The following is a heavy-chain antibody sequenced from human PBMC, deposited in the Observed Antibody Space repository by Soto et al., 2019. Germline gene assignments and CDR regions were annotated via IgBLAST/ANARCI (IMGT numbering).Heavy chain of an antibody. V-gene: IGHV1-69*12. J-gene: IGHJ6*02. CDR3: AKSPENYYYGMDV. CDR2: TIPIFGTA. Sequence: QVQLVQSGAEVKKPGSSVKVSCKASGGTFSSYAISWVRQAPGQGLEWMGGTIPIFGTAESAQKFQGRVTITADEATSTAYVELSSLRSEDTAVYYCAKSPENYYYGMDVWGQGTTVTVSS. CDR1: GGTFSSYA.